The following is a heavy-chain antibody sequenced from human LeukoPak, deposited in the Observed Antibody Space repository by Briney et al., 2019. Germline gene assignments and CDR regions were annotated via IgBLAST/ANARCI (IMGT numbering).Heavy chain of an antibody. J-gene: IGHJ6*02. CDR1: GGSISSYY. CDR3: ARVGGSGSYYYAVDV. D-gene: IGHD3-10*01. CDR2: IYYSGST. V-gene: IGHV4-59*01. Sequence: SETLSLTCTVSGGSISSYYWSWIRQPPGKGLEWIGYIYYSGSTNYNPSLKSRVTISVDTSKNQFSLKLSSVTAADTAVYYCARVGGSGSYYYAVDVWGQGTTVTVSS.